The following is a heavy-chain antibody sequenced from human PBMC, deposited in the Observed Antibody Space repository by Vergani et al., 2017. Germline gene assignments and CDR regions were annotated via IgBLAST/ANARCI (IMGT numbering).Heavy chain of an antibody. CDR3: ARDLHVVRGVIAQGAYYGMDV. V-gene: IGHV1-69*13. D-gene: IGHD3-10*01. J-gene: IGHJ6*02. Sequence: QVQLVQSGAEVKKPGSSVKVSCKASGGTFSSYAISWVRQAPGQGLEWMGRIIPIFGTANYAQKFQGRVTITADESTSTAYMELSSLRSEDTAVYYCARDLHVVRGVIAQGAYYGMDVWGQGTTVTVSS. CDR2: IIPIFGTA. CDR1: GGTFSSYA.